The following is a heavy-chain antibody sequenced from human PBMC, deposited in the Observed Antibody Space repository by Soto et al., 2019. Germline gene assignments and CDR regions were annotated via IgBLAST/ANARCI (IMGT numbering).Heavy chain of an antibody. CDR2: ISYDGSQT. CDR1: GFQFGSYA. CDR3: ARERVFGLVPIIPPDY. D-gene: IGHD3-3*01. V-gene: IGHV3-30*04. J-gene: IGHJ4*02. Sequence: VQLVQSGGGVVQPGGSLRLSCAATGFQFGSYAMHWVRQAPGRGLEWVAHISYDGSQTYYGDSVKGRLTIARDNSENTLYLEMNSLRIQDTAVYYCARERVFGLVPIIPPDYWGQGVLVSVSS.